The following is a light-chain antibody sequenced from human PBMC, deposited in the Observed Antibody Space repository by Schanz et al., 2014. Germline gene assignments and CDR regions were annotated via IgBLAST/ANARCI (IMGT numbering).Light chain of an antibody. CDR3: QRRGGWPPYT. CDR2: GAS. Sequence: EIVLTQSPGTLSLSPGERATLSCRASQSVSSNYLAWYQQKPGQAPRLLIYGASSRATGIPDRFSGSGSGTDFTLTISPLEPEDFAVYCQRRGGWPPYTFGQGTKLEIK. V-gene: IGKV3-20*01. CDR1: QSVSSNY. J-gene: IGKJ2*01.